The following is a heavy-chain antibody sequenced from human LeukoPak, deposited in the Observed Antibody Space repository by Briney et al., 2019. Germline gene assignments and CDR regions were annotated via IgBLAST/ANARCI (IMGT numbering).Heavy chain of an antibody. V-gene: IGHV3-7*01. CDR1: GCSFSSYW. Sequence: WESLTISCAASGCSFSSYWMSWIRQAPGKGLEWMANIKQDGSQKYYVDSVKGRFTISRDNAKNSLFLQMNSLRAEDTAVYYCASPRGCSSGCSIFDCWGQGTLVTVSS. CDR2: IKQDGSQK. D-gene: IGHD6-19*01. CDR3: ASPRGCSSGCSIFDC. J-gene: IGHJ4*02.